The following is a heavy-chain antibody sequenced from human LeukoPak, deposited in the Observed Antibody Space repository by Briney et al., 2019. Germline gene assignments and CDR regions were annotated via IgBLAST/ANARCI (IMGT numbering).Heavy chain of an antibody. CDR2: ISGSSSTI. Sequence: GGSLRLSCAASGFTFSSYSMNWVRQAPGKGLEWVSYISGSSSTIYYADSVKGRFTISRDNAKNSLYLQMNRLRAEDTAVYYCATPFDYWGQGTLVTVSS. CDR3: ATPFDY. V-gene: IGHV3-48*01. CDR1: GFTFSSYS. J-gene: IGHJ4*02.